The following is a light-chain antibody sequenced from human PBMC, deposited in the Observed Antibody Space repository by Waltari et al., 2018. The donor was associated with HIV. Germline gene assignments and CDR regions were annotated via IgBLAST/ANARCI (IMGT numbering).Light chain of an antibody. Sequence: EIVLTQSPATMSLSPGERATLPCRASQSVSPYLAWYQWKPGQAPRLLIYDASNRATGFPDRFSGRWSGTDFTLTISSLEPEDFVVYFCQQRSDWPLTFGGGTKVEIK. J-gene: IGKJ4*01. CDR2: DAS. V-gene: IGKV3-11*01. CDR1: QSVSPY. CDR3: QQRSDWPLT.